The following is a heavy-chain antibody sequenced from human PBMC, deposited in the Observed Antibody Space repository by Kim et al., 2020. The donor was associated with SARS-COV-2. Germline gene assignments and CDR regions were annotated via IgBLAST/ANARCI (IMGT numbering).Heavy chain of an antibody. Sequence: GGSLRLSCTASGFTFGDYAMSWFRQAPGKGLEWVGFIRSKAYGGTTEYAASVKGRFTISRDDSKSIAYLQMNSLKTEDTAVYYCTRGRKYGDSTSAHYWGQGTLVTVSS. V-gene: IGHV3-49*03. CDR1: GFTFGDYA. CDR3: TRGRKYGDSTSAHY. D-gene: IGHD4-17*01. CDR2: IRSKAYGGTT. J-gene: IGHJ4*02.